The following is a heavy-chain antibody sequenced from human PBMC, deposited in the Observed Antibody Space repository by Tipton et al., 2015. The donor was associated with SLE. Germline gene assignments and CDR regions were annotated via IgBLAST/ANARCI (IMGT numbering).Heavy chain of an antibody. CDR1: GGSISSGGYY. V-gene: IGHV4-61*09. Sequence: TLSLTCTVSGGSISSGGYYWSWIRQPAGKGLEWIGYIYTSGSTNYNPSLKSRVTISVDTSKNQFSLKLSSVTAADTAVYYCARTSCWYSSSSDPWGQGTLVTVSS. J-gene: IGHJ5*02. CDR2: IYTSGST. D-gene: IGHD6-13*01. CDR3: ARTSCWYSSSSDP.